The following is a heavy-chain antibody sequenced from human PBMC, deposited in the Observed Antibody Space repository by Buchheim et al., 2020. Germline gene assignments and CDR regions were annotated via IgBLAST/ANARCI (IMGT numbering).Heavy chain of an antibody. CDR2: INHSGST. Sequence: QVQLQQWGAGLLKPSETLSLTCAVYGGSFSGYYWSWIRQPPGKGLEWIGEINHSGSTNYNPSLKSRVTISVDTSKTQFSLKLSSVTAADTAVYYCAGRAITIFGVVTYYYYYGMDVWGQGTT. V-gene: IGHV4-34*01. CDR1: GGSFSGYY. CDR3: AGRAITIFGVVTYYYYYGMDV. D-gene: IGHD3-3*01. J-gene: IGHJ6*02.